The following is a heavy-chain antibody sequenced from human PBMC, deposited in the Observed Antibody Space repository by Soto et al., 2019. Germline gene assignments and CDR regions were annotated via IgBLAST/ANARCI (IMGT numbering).Heavy chain of an antibody. D-gene: IGHD6-19*01. J-gene: IGHJ4*02. CDR1: GFSLSTGGVG. CDR2: IYWDDDK. Sequence: QITLKESGPTLVKPTQTLTLTCTFSGFSLSTGGVGVGWIRQPPGKALEWLALIYWDDDKRYSPSLKSRLTITKDTSKNQVVLTMTNMDPVDTATYYCAHRLYSSAWPWDSGVFDCWGQGTLVTVSS. CDR3: AHRLYSSAWPWDSGVFDC. V-gene: IGHV2-5*02.